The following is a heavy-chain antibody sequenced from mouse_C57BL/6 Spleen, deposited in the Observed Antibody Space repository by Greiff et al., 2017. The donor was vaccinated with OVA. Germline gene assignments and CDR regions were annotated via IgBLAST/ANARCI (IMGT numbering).Heavy chain of an antibody. CDR3: ARGNYYGSSYYHWYFDV. V-gene: IGHV1-26*01. D-gene: IGHD1-1*01. J-gene: IGHJ1*03. CDR1: GYTFTDYY. Sequence: EVQLQQSGPELVKPGASVKISCKASGYTFTDYYMNWVKQSHGKSLEWIGDINPNNGGTSYNQKFKGKATLTVDKSSSTAYMELRSLTSEDSAVYYCARGNYYGSSYYHWYFDVWGTGTTVTVSS. CDR2: INPNNGGT.